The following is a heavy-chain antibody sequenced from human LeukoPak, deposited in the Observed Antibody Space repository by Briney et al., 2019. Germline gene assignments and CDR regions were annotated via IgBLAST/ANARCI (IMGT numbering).Heavy chain of an antibody. J-gene: IGHJ4*02. CDR1: RFTFNNHW. CDR3: IRARDY. V-gene: IGHV3-74*01. CDR2: ISPDGSST. Sequence: GGSLRLSCVVSRFTFNNHWMYWVRQAPRKGLVWVSRISPDGSSTDFADSVKGRLTISRDNAKNTLYLQMNSLRVEDTAVYYCIRARDYWGQGTLVTVSS.